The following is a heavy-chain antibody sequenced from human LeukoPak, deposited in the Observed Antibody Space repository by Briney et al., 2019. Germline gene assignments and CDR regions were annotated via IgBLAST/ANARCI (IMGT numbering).Heavy chain of an antibody. CDR3: ARVCSTSSYGMDV. Sequence: GGSLRLSCAASGFTFSSYAMHWVRQAPGKGLEWVAVIWYDGSNKYYADSVKGRFTISRDNSKNTLYLQMNSLRAEDTAVYYCARVCSTSSYGMDVWGQGTTVTVSS. CDR2: IWYDGSNK. CDR1: GFTFSSYA. J-gene: IGHJ6*02. V-gene: IGHV3-33*08. D-gene: IGHD2-2*01.